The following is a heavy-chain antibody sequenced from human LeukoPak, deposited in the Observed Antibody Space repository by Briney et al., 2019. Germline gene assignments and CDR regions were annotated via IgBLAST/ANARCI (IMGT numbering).Heavy chain of an antibody. CDR1: GFTFRNAW. J-gene: IGHJ3*02. Sequence: GGSLRLSCAASGFTFRNAWMSWVRQAPGKGLEWVGRIKRKNDLGTTDYAAPVKARFSISRDDSKNTLYLQINSLKTEDPAVYYCTAENFLYAFDIWGQGTMVTVSS. D-gene: IGHD1-7*01. V-gene: IGHV3-15*01. CDR3: TAENFLYAFDI. CDR2: IKRKNDLGTT.